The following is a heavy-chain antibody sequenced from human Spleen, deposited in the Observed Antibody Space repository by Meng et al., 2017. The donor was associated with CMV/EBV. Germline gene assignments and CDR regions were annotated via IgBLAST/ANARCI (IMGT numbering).Heavy chain of an antibody. D-gene: IGHD6-13*01. V-gene: IGHV4-31*03. CDR2: IYYSGST. CDR1: GGSISSGGYY. Sequence: CTGSGGSISSGGYYWSWIRQHPGKGLEWIGYIYYSGSTYYNPSLKSRVTISVDTSKNQFSLKLSSVTAADTAVYYCARGWSSSWYGYWGQGTLVTVSS. CDR3: ARGWSSSWYGY. J-gene: IGHJ4*02.